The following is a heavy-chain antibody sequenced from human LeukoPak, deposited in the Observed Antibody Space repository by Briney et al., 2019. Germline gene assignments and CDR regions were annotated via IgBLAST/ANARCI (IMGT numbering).Heavy chain of an antibody. CDR1: GYTFTSYG. J-gene: IGHJ5*02. D-gene: IGHD6-19*01. V-gene: IGHV1-18*01. Sequence: ASVKVSCKASGYTFTSYGISWVRQAPGQGLEWMGWISAYNGNTNYAQKFQGRVTITTDESTSTAYMELSSLRSEDTAVYYCARDIRSRVAVAGTNWFDPWGQGTLVTVSS. CDR3: ARDIRSRVAVAGTNWFDP. CDR2: ISAYNGNT.